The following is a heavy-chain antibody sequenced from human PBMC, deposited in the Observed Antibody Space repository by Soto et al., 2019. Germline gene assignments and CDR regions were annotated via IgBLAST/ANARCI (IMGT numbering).Heavy chain of an antibody. CDR1: GFTFSSYW. J-gene: IGHJ5*02. Sequence: GGSLRLSCAASGFTFSSYWMHWVRQAPGKGLVWVSRINSDGSSTSYADSVKGRFTISRDNAKNTLYLQMNSLRAEDTAVYYCARAIFDDRNWFDPWGQGTLVTVSS. CDR3: ARAIFDDRNWFDP. D-gene: IGHD3-3*01. CDR2: INSDGSST. V-gene: IGHV3-74*01.